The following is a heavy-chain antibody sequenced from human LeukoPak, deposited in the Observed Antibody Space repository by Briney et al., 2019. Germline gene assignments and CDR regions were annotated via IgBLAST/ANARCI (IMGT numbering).Heavy chain of an antibody. CDR1: GGSFSGYY. V-gene: IGHV4-34*01. CDR2: INHSGST. Sequence: SETLSLTCAVYGGSFSGYYWSWIRQPPGKGLEWIGEINHSGSTNYNPSLKRRVTISVDTSKNQFSLKLSSVTAADTAVYYCARGGRIWLSEYSQHWGQGTLVTVSS. D-gene: IGHD5-24*01. J-gene: IGHJ1*01. CDR3: ARGGRIWLSEYSQH.